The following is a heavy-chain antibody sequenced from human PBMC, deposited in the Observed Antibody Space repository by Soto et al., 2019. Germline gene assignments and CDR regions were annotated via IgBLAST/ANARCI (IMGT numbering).Heavy chain of an antibody. V-gene: IGHV1-18*01. J-gene: IGHJ5*02. D-gene: IGHD3-10*01. CDR2: ISAYNGNT. Sequence: ASVKVSCKASGYTFTSYGISWLRQSPGQGLEWMGWISAYNGNTNYAQKLQGRVTMTTDTSTSTAYMELRSLRSDDTAVYYCARVGYYYASGNHLINNWFDPWGQGTLVTVSS. CDR3: ARVGYYYASGNHLINNWFDP. CDR1: GYTFTSYG.